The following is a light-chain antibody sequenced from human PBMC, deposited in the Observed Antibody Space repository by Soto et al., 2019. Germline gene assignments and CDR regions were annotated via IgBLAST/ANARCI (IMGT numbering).Light chain of an antibody. Sequence: QYVLTQPPSASGSPGQSVTISCTGTSSDVGGYNYVSWYQQHPGKAPKLMIYEVSKRPSGVPDRFSGSKSGNTASLTVSGLQAEDEADYYCSSYAGSNSVVFGGGTKVTVL. CDR1: SSDVGGYNY. CDR2: EVS. CDR3: SSYAGSNSVV. V-gene: IGLV2-8*01. J-gene: IGLJ2*01.